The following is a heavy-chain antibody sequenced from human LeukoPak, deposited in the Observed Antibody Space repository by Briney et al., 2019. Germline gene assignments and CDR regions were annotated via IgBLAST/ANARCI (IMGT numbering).Heavy chain of an antibody. CDR1: GFTFSSYA. Sequence: GGSLRLSCAASGFTFSSYAMSWVRQAPGRGLEWVSVISGSGGSPDYADSVKGRFTISRDNSKNSLYLQMNNLRTEDTALYYCANEKTKTFDYWGRGTLVTVSS. J-gene: IGHJ4*02. CDR2: ISGSGGSP. D-gene: IGHD1-14*01. CDR3: ANEKTKTFDY. V-gene: IGHV3-23*01.